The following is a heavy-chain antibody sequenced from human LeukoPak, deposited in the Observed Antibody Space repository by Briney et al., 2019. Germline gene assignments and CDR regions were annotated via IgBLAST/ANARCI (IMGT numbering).Heavy chain of an antibody. CDR2: ISAYNGNT. J-gene: IGHJ5*02. Sequence: ASVKVSCKASGYTFTSYGISWVRQAPGQGLEWMGWISAYNGNTNYAQKLQGRVTMTTDTSTSTAYMELRSLRSDDTAVYYCAKGPLYGSGSYYPLDPWGQGTLVTVSS. CDR1: GYTFTSYG. V-gene: IGHV1-18*01. D-gene: IGHD3-10*01. CDR3: AKGPLYGSGSYYPLDP.